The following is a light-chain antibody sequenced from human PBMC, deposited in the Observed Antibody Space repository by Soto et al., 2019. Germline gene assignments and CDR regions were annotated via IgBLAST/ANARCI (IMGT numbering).Light chain of an antibody. CDR3: QQYNSHWT. CDR1: QSVSKW. CDR2: KAS. V-gene: IGKV1-5*03. J-gene: IGKJ1*01. Sequence: DARMTKFPTTLSAPVGDTVTIACWTSQSVSKWLAWYQQKPGKAPKLLIYKASVLETGVPSRLSGSGSGTEFSLTISSLTSDDFATYYCQQYNSHWTFGQGTKVDI.